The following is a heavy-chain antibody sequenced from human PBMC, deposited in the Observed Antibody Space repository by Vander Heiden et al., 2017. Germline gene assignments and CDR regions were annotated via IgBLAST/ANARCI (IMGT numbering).Heavy chain of an antibody. D-gene: IGHD5-18*01. CDR3: ARGPAKHGRYSYGYQDY. CDR2: IIPIFGTA. V-gene: IGHV1-69*06. CDR1: GGTFSSYA. Sequence: QVQLVQSGAEVKKPGSSVKVSCKASGGTFSSYAISWVRQAPGQGLEWMGGIIPIFGTANYAQKFQGRVTITADKSTSTAYMELSSLRSEDTAVYYCARGPAKHGRYSYGYQDYWGQGTLVTVSS. J-gene: IGHJ4*02.